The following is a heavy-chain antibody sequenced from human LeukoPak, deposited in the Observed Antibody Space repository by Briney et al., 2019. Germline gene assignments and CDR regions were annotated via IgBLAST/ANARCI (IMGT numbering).Heavy chain of an antibody. CDR1: GYTFTGYY. CDR3: ARRTRSGSYGNP. J-gene: IGHJ5*02. D-gene: IGHD3-10*01. Sequence: ASVKVSCKASGYTFTGYYMHWVRQAPGQGLEWMGWINPNSGATNYAQKFQGRVTMTRDTSISTAYMELSRLRSDDTAVYYCARRTRSGSYGNPWGQGTLVTVSS. V-gene: IGHV1-2*02. CDR2: INPNSGAT.